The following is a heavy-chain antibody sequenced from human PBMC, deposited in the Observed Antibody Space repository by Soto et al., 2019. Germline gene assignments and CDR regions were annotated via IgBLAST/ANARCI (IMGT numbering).Heavy chain of an antibody. CDR2: IIPIFGTA. D-gene: IGHD3-22*01. CDR3: ARGRGPIVVVNLGY. CDR1: GGTFSSYA. V-gene: IGHV1-69*13. Sequence: ASVKVSCKASGGTFSSYAISWVRQAPGQGLEWMGGIIPIFGTANYAQKFQGRVTITADESTSTAYMELSSLRSEDTAVYHCARGRGPIVVVNLGYWGQGTLVTVSS. J-gene: IGHJ4*02.